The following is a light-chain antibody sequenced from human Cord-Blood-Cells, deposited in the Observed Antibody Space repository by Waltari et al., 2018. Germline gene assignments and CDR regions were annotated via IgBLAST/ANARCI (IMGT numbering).Light chain of an antibody. CDR3: SSYTSSSTV. CDR1: SSDVGGYIY. J-gene: IGLJ3*02. Sequence: SALPQPASVSAPPGQATTLSRTGTSSDVGGYIYVCWYQQHPGTAPKRMIYEVSNRRSGVSNRFFGSKSGNTASLTISGHQAEDEADYYCSSYTSSSTVFGGGTKLTVL. CDR2: EVS. V-gene: IGLV2-14*01.